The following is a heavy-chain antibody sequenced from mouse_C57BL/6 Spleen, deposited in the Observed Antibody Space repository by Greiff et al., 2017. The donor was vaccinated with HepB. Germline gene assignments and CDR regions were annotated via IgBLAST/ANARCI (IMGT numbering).Heavy chain of an antibody. V-gene: IGHV1-78*01. J-gene: IGHJ4*01. D-gene: IGHD1-1*01. Sequence: VQLQESDAELVKPGASVKISCKVSGYTFTDHTIHWMKQRPEQGLEWIGYIYPRDGSTKYNEKFKGKATLTADKSSSTAYMQLNSLTSEDSAVYFCARGYYGGDYAMDYWGQGTSVTVSS. CDR3: ARGYYGGDYAMDY. CDR2: IYPRDGST. CDR1: GYTFTDHT.